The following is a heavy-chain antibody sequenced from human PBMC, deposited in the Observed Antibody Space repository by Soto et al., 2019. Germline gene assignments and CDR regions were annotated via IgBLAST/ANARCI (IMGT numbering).Heavy chain of an antibody. D-gene: IGHD6-6*01. CDR1: GYTFTSYG. CDR2: ISAYNGNT. V-gene: IGHV1-18*01. CDR3: ARDKSQKYSSSSTLGIDY. J-gene: IGHJ4*02. Sequence: QVQLVQSGAEVKKPGASVKVSCKASGYTFTSYGISWVRQAPGQGLEWMGWISAYNGNTNYAQKLQGRVTMTTDTSTSTAYMELRSLRSDDTAVYYCARDKSQKYSSSSTLGIDYWGQGTLVTVSS.